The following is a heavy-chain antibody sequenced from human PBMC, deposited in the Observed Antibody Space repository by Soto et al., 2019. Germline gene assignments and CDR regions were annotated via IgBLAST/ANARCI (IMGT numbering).Heavy chain of an antibody. J-gene: IGHJ6*02. Sequence: SETLSLTCTVSGVSVSGGSYYWSWIRQPPGRGLEWIAYIYYTGSTNYNPSLKSRVTVSVDTSKNQFSLKLNSVTAADTAVYFCAGGLNAAASYYYGFDVWGQGTTVTVSS. V-gene: IGHV4-61*01. D-gene: IGHD2-15*01. CDR3: AGGLNAAASYYYGFDV. CDR2: IYYTGST. CDR1: GVSVSGGSYY.